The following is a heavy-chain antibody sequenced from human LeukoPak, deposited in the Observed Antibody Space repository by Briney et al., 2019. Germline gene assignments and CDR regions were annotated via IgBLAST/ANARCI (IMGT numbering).Heavy chain of an antibody. CDR3: ARVRVPAATPGDCYYGMDV. V-gene: IGHV5-51*01. D-gene: IGHD2-2*01. J-gene: IGHJ6*02. CDR1: GYSFTSYW. CDR2: IYPGDSDT. Sequence: GESLKISCKGSGYSFTSYWIGWVRQMPGKGLEWMGIIYPGDSDTRYSPSFQGQVTISADKSISTAYLQWSSLKASDTAMYYCARVRVPAATPGDCYYGMDVWGQGTTVTVSS.